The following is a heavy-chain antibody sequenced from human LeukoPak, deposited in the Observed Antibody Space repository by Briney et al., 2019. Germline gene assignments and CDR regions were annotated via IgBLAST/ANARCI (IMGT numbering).Heavy chain of an antibody. V-gene: IGHV3-23*01. CDR3: ARVIGSGRELDY. J-gene: IGHJ4*02. Sequence: GGSLRLSCAASGFTFSSYAMSWVRQAPGKGLEWVSAISGSGGSTYYADSVKGRFTISRDNSKNTLYLQMNSLRADDTAVYYCARVIGSGRELDYWGQGTLVTVSS. CDR1: GFTFSSYA. CDR2: ISGSGGST. D-gene: IGHD3-10*01.